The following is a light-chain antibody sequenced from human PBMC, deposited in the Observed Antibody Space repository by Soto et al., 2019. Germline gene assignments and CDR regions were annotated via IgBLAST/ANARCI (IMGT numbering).Light chain of an antibody. Sequence: IQMTQSPSTLSASIGDKVTITCRASQSIGRWLAWFQQKPGKAPNLLIYEASSLQSGVPSRFSGSGSGTEFTLTITSLQPEDVATYFCQQYGNVPLTFGGGTKV. CDR2: EAS. V-gene: IGKV1-5*01. CDR3: QQYGNVPLT. J-gene: IGKJ4*01. CDR1: QSIGRW.